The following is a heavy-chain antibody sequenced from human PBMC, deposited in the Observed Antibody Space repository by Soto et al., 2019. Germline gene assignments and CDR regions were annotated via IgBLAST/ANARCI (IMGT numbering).Heavy chain of an antibody. Sequence: QVQLQESGPGLVKPSETLSLTCTVSGGSISSYYWSWIRQPPGKGLEWIGYIYYSGSTNYNPSLKSRVTISVDTSKNQFSLKLSSVTAADTAVYYCARVAVADRTTDYWGQGTLVTVSS. D-gene: IGHD6-19*01. CDR3: ARVAVADRTTDY. V-gene: IGHV4-59*01. CDR2: IYYSGST. J-gene: IGHJ4*02. CDR1: GGSISSYY.